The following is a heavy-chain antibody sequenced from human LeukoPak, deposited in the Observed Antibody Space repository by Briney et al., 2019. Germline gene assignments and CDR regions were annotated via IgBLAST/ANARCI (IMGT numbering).Heavy chain of an antibody. CDR3: TRPQKYSYSYYGMDV. V-gene: IGHV3-49*04. CDR2: VRSKAYGGTT. J-gene: IGHJ6*02. Sequence: GGSLRLSCTASGFTFGDYAMSWVRQAPGKGLEWVGFVRSKAYGGTTEYAASVKGRFTISRDDSKSIAYLQMNSLKTEDTAVYYCTRPQKYSYSYYGMDVGGQGTTVTVSS. CDR1: GFTFGDYA.